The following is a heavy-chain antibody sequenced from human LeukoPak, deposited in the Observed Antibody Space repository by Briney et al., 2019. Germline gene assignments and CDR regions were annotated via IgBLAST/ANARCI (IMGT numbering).Heavy chain of an antibody. CDR1: GFTFSSYA. V-gene: IGHV3-23*01. CDR3: AIEHIVVVTAINDDAFDI. D-gene: IGHD2-21*02. J-gene: IGHJ3*02. Sequence: PGGSLRLSCVASGFTFSSYAMSWVRQAPGKGLEWVSAISASGGSTYYADSVKGRFTISRDNSKNTLYLQINSLRAEDRAVYYCAIEHIVVVTAINDDAFDIWGQGTMVTVYS. CDR2: ISASGGST.